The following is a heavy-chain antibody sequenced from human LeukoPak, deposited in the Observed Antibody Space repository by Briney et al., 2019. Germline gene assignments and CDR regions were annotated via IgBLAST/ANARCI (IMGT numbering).Heavy chain of an antibody. Sequence: SVKVSCKASGGTFSSYAISWVRQAPGQGLEWMGGIIPIFGTANYAQKFQGRVTITADKSTSTAYMELSSLRSEDTAVYYCARASDYCSGGSCYDWFDPWGQGTLVTISS. CDR2: IIPIFGTA. CDR3: ARASDYCSGGSCYDWFDP. CDR1: GGTFSSYA. J-gene: IGHJ5*02. V-gene: IGHV1-69*06. D-gene: IGHD2-15*01.